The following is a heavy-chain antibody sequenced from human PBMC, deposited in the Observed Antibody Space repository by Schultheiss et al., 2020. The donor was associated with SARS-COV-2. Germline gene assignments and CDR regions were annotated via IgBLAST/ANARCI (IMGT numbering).Heavy chain of an antibody. Sequence: SETLSLTCTVSGGSISSSSYYWGWIRQPPGKGLEWIGSIYYSGSTYYNPSLKSRVTISVDTSKNQFSLKLISVTTADTAVYYCARGRYYPFDYWGQGTLVTVSS. D-gene: IGHD1-26*01. CDR3: ARGRYYPFDY. CDR1: GGSISSSSYY. J-gene: IGHJ4*02. CDR2: IYYSGST. V-gene: IGHV4-39*01.